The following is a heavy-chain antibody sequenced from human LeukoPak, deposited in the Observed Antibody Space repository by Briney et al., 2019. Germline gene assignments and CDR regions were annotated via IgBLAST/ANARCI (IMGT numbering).Heavy chain of an antibody. V-gene: IGHV3-11*01. Sequence: GGSLRLSCAASGFTFSDYYMSWIRQAPGKGLEWVSYISSSGSTIYYADSVKGRFTISRDNAKNSLYLQMNSLRAEDTAVYYCAREPLVYSSSWYAFDYWGQGTLVTVSS. D-gene: IGHD6-13*01. J-gene: IGHJ4*02. CDR1: GFTFSDYY. CDR2: ISSSGSTI. CDR3: AREPLVYSSSWYAFDY.